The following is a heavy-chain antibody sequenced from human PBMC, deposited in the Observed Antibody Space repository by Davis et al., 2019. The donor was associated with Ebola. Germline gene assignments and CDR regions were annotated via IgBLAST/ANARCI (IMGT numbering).Heavy chain of an antibody. V-gene: IGHV3-73*01. D-gene: IGHD2-8*02. CDR3: AGWSTAYYYGMDV. J-gene: IGHJ6*02. Sequence: GESLKISCAASGFTFSGSAMHWVRQASGKGLEWVGRIRSKANSYATAYAASVKGRFTISRDDSKNTAYLQMNSLRAEDTAVYYCAGWSTAYYYGMDVWGQGTTVTVSS. CDR1: GFTFSGSA. CDR2: IRSKANSYAT.